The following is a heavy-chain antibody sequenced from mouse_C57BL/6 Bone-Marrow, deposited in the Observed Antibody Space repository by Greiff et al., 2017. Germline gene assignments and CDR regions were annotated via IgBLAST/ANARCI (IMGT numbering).Heavy chain of an antibody. Sequence: DVHLVESGGGLVKPGGSLKLSCAASGFTFSSYTLSWVRQTPEKRLQWVAAISGGGGNPYYPDRVKGRFTISRDNDKNILYLQMSSLRSEDTALYYWSRQVTTVLTTKYFDVWGTGTTVTVSS. J-gene: IGHJ1*03. V-gene: IGHV5-9*01. CDR2: ISGGGGNP. D-gene: IGHD1-1*01. CDR3: SRQVTTVLTTKYFDV. CDR1: GFTFSSYT.